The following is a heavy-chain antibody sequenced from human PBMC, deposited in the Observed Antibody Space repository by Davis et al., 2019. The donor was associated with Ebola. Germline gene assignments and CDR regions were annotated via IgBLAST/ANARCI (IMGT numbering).Heavy chain of an antibody. Sequence: PSETLSLTCTISGVSITTYFWSWIRQSPGKGLEWVGYIHHSGSANANPSLKSRVTFSIDTSKSQVSLKLTSVTAADTAVYYCARDTRPCGGDCYDDTFDMWGQGTMVIVSS. CDR1: GVSITTYF. V-gene: IGHV4-59*12. J-gene: IGHJ3*02. D-gene: IGHD2-21*01. CDR3: ARDTRPCGGDCYDDTFDM. CDR2: IHHSGSA.